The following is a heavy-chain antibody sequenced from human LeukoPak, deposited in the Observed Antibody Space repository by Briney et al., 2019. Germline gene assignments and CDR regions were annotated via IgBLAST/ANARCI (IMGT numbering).Heavy chain of an antibody. D-gene: IGHD6-19*01. CDR1: GFTFSSYS. CDR3: ARDRSVAGKPQYYFDY. V-gene: IGHV3-48*04. CDR2: ISSSGSTI. Sequence: GSLRLSCAASGFTFSSYSMNWVRQAPGKGLEWVSYISSSGSTIYYADSVKGRFTISRDNAKNSLYLQMNSLRAEDTAVYYCARDRSVAGKPQYYFDYWGQGTLVTVSS. J-gene: IGHJ4*02.